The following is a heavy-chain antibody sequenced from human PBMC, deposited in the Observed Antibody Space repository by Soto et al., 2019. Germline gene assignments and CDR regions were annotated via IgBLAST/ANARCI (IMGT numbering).Heavy chain of an antibody. D-gene: IGHD3-3*01. CDR2: ISSSSSYI. Sequence: EVQLVESGGGLVKPGGSLRLSCAASGFTFSSYSMNWVRQAPGKGLEWVSSISSSSSYIYYADSVKGRFTISRDNAKNSLYQQMNGLRAEDTAVYYCARVGVAIRAGVFDYWGQGTLVTVSS. J-gene: IGHJ4*02. CDR3: ARVGVAIRAGVFDY. CDR1: GFTFSSYS. V-gene: IGHV3-21*01.